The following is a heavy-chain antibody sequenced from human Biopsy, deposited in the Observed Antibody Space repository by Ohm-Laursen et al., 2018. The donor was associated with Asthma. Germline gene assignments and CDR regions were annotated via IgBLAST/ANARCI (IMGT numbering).Heavy chain of an antibody. CDR1: GGTFNTYV. CDR3: ARKAGSCISRTCYSLDF. Sequence: VASVKVSCKSLGGTFNTYVIGWGRQAPGQGLEWMGGINFVFGTTTYPQKFQDRVTITADDSTSTVYMELTSLRSEDTAVYYCARKAGSCISRTCYSLDFWGQGTLVTVSS. V-gene: IGHV1-69*13. D-gene: IGHD2-2*01. J-gene: IGHJ4*02. CDR2: INFVFGTT.